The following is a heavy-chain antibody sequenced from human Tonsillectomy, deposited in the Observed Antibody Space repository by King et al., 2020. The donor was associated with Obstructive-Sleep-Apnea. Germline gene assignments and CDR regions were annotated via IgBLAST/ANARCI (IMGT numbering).Heavy chain of an antibody. CDR3: ARVVTDYFDSAGYLY. Sequence: QLVQSGAEVKKPGASVKVSCKASGYTFTGYYIHWVRQAPGQGLEWMGWIDPDSGGTTYAQKFQGRVTMTRDTSISTAYMELSRLRSDDTAVFYCARVVTDYFDSAGYLYWGQGSLVTVSS. D-gene: IGHD3-22*01. V-gene: IGHV1-2*02. J-gene: IGHJ4*02. CDR2: IDPDSGGT. CDR1: GYTFTGYY.